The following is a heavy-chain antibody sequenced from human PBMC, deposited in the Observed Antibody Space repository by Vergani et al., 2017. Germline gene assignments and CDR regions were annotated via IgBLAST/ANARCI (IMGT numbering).Heavy chain of an antibody. V-gene: IGHV3-11*05. J-gene: IGHJ4*02. D-gene: IGHD3-22*01. CDR3: AREGAPTYDYDSSGHPGFAY. CDR2: ISSSSSYT. CDR1: GFTFSDYY. Sequence: VQLLESGGGLVQPGGSLRLSCAASGFTFSDYYMSWIRQAPGQGLEWVSYISSSSSYTNYADSVKGRFTISRDNAKNSLYLQMNSLRAEDTAVYYCAREGAPTYDYDSSGHPGFAYWGQGTLVTVSS.